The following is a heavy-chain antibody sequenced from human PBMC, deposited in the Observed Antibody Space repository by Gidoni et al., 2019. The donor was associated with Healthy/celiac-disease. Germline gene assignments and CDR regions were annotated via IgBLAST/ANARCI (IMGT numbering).Heavy chain of an antibody. J-gene: IGHJ4*02. V-gene: IGHV3-9*01. Sequence: EWVSGISWNSGTIGYADSVKGRFTISRDNAKNSLYLQMNSLRAEDTALYYCAKDLTFDSSSWYDYWGQGTLVTVSS. CDR3: AKDLTFDSSSWYDY. CDR2: ISWNSGTI. D-gene: IGHD6-13*01.